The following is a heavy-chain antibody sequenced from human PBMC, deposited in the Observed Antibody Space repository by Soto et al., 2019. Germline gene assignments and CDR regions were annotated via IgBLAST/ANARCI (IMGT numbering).Heavy chain of an antibody. CDR3: TTKLPGPYYYDSTHAFDI. V-gene: IGHV3-15*07. CDR2: IKSKTDGGTT. CDR1: GFTFSNAW. D-gene: IGHD3-22*01. Sequence: GGSLRLSCAASGFTFSNAWMNWVRQAPGKGLEWVGRIKSKTDGGTTDYAAPVKGRFTISRDDSKNTLYLQMNSLKTEDTAVYYCTTKLPGPYYYDSTHAFDIWGQGTMVTVSS. J-gene: IGHJ3*02.